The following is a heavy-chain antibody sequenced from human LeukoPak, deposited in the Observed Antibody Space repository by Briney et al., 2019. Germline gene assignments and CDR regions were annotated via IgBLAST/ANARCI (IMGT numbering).Heavy chain of an antibody. J-gene: IGHJ3*02. Sequence: GRSLRLSCAASGFTFGSYAMHWVRQAPGKGLEWVAVISYHGSNKYYADSVKGRFTISRDNSKKTVFLQMNSLRAEDTAVYYCARDLIAARPGAFDIWGQGTMVTVSS. V-gene: IGHV3-30-3*01. CDR1: GFTFGSYA. CDR2: ISYHGSNK. CDR3: ARDLIAARPGAFDI. D-gene: IGHD6-6*01.